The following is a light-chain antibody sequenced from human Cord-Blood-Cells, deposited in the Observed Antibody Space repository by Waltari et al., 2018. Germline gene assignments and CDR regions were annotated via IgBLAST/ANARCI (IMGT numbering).Light chain of an antibody. CDR2: ASS. CDR3: QQSYSTPFT. J-gene: IGKJ3*01. CDR1: QSISSY. V-gene: IGKV1-39*01. Sequence: DIQLTQSPSSLSASVGDRVTITCRASQSISSYLNWYQQKPGKAPTLLIYASSSLQSGVPSRVSGSGSGTDFTLTISSLQPEDFATYYCQQSYSTPFTFGPGTKVDIK.